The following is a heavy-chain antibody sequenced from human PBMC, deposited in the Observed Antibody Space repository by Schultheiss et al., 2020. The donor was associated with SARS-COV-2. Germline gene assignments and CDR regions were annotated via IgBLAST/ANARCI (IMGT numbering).Heavy chain of an antibody. D-gene: IGHD2-15*01. CDR2: IYPDDSDT. CDR1: RYIFTNYW. J-gene: IGHJ4*02. CDR3: ARQTGGSYYDL. Sequence: GGSLRLSCKVSRYIFTNYWVGWVRQMPGKGLEWMGVIYPDDSDTRYSPSSQGQVTISADKSISTAYLQWGSLKASDTAMYYCARQTGGSYYDLWGQGTLVTVSS. V-gene: IGHV5-51*01.